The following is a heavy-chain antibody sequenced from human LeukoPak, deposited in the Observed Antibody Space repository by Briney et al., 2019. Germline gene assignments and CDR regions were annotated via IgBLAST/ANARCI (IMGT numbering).Heavy chain of an antibody. CDR2: INHSGST. V-gene: IGHV4-34*01. J-gene: IGHJ4*02. Sequence: PSETLSLTCAVYGGSFSGYYWSWLRQPPGKGLEWIGEINHSGSTNYNPSLTSRVTISVDTSKNQFSLKLSSVPAADTAVYYCASVVAVAGNDYFDYWGQGTLVTVSS. CDR3: ASVVAVAGNDYFDY. CDR1: GGSFSGYY. D-gene: IGHD6-19*01.